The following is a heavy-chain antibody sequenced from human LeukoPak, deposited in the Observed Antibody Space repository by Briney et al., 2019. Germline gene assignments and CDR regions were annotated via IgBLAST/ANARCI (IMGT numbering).Heavy chain of an antibody. J-gene: IGHJ4*02. CDR2: ITDSGGST. CDR3: AKEDTLTTVYFDY. Sequence: PLRLSCAASRFTFSRYDMSWVGQAPGKGLEWVSAITDSGGSTYYADSVRGRFTISRDDSKNTLYLLMNSLRAEDTAVYYCAKEDTLTTVYFDYWGQGTPVTVSS. D-gene: IGHD4-17*01. CDR1: RFTFSRYD. V-gene: IGHV3-23*01.